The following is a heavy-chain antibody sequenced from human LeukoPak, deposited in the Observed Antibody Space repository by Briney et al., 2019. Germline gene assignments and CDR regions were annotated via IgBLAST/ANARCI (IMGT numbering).Heavy chain of an antibody. Sequence: GASAKVSCKASGYTFTGYYMHWVRQAPGQGLEWMGWINPNSGGTNYAQKFQGRVTMTRDTSTSTVYMELSSLRSEDTAVYYCARRSSYGYFDYWGQGTLVTVSS. D-gene: IGHD5-18*01. CDR2: INPNSGGT. J-gene: IGHJ4*02. CDR3: ARRSSYGYFDY. V-gene: IGHV1-2*02. CDR1: GYTFTGYY.